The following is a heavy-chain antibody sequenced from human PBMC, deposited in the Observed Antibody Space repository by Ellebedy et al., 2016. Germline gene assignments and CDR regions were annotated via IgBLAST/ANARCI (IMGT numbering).Heavy chain of an antibody. CDR2: IKHDGSET. CDR3: VRGTVAAPGTDH. Sequence: GESLKISXAASGFTFSSYWVTWVRQAPGKGLEWVANIKHDGSETYYVDSVKGRFTISRDNAKNTVYLQMDSLRGEDTAVYYCVRGTVAAPGTDHWGQGTLVTVSS. J-gene: IGHJ4*02. V-gene: IGHV3-7*01. CDR1: GFTFSSYW. D-gene: IGHD6-13*01.